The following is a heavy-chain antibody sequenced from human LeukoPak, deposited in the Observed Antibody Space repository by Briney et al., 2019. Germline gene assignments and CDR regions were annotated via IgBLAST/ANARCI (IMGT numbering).Heavy chain of an antibody. J-gene: IGHJ4*02. CDR3: ARAARVGAMFDY. Sequence: SETLSLTCTVSGGSISSSSYYWGWIRQPPGKGLEWIGSIYYSGSTYYNPSLKSLVTISVDTSKNQFSLKLSSVTAADTAVYYCARAARVGAMFDYWGQGTLVTVSS. CDR1: GGSISSSSYY. CDR2: IYYSGST. V-gene: IGHV4-39*01. D-gene: IGHD1-26*01.